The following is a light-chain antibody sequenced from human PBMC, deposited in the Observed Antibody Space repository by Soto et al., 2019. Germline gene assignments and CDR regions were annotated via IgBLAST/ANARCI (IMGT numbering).Light chain of an antibody. CDR2: GNN. J-gene: IGLJ1*01. CDR1: SSNIGAGYD. CDR3: QSYDNRLTALYV. V-gene: IGLV1-40*01. Sequence: QSVLTQPPSVSGAPGQNVTISCTGSSSNIGAGYDVHWYQQLPGTAPKLLIYGNNNLPSGVPDRFSGSKSGTSASLAITGLQADDEADYYCQSYDNRLTALYVFGTGTKLTVL.